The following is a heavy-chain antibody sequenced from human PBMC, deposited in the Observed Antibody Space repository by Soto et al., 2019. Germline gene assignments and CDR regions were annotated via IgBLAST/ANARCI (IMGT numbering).Heavy chain of an antibody. CDR1: GFRFSLFW. CDR2: INEDGSEK. V-gene: IGHV3-7*03. CDR3: ARTGWRQSSYYFDY. Sequence: GGSLRLACAASGFRFSLFWRSWVRQTPGKGLEWVANINEDGSEKFFADSVKGRFTISRDNAKNSLSIQMNSLTADDTAVYYCARTGWRQSSYYFDYWGQGTLVTVSS. J-gene: IGHJ4*02. D-gene: IGHD3-16*01.